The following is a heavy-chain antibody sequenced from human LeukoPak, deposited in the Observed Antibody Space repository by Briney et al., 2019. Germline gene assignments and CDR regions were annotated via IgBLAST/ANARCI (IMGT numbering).Heavy chain of an antibody. J-gene: IGHJ4*02. Sequence: PGGSLRLSCAASGFTFSSYEMNWVRQAPGEGLEWVSYISSSGSTIYYADSVKGRFTISRDNAKNSLYLQMNSLRAEDTAVYYCARKASYGSGSYFDYWGQGTLVTVSS. CDR3: ARKASYGSGSYFDY. CDR2: ISSSGSTI. D-gene: IGHD3-10*01. V-gene: IGHV3-48*03. CDR1: GFTFSSYE.